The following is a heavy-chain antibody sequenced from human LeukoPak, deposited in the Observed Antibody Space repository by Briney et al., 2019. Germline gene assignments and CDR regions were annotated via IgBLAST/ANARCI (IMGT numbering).Heavy chain of an antibody. CDR1: GYSTTSGYY. CDR2: FYHSGST. D-gene: IGHD6-13*01. CDR3: ALTAVIAAAGTLTPDY. V-gene: IGHV4-38-2*01. Sequence: SETLSLTCAVSGYSTTSGYYWGWIRQPPGKGLEGMGRFYHSGSTYYNPSLKSRDTISVDTSKNQFSLKLSSVTAADTAVYYCALTAVIAAAGTLTPDYWGQGTLVTVSS. J-gene: IGHJ4*02.